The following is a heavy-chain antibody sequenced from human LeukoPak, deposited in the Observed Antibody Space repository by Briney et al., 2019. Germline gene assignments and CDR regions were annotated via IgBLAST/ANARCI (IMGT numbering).Heavy chain of an antibody. CDR1: GGSISSSSYH. V-gene: IGHV4-39*01. D-gene: IGHD4-17*01. J-gene: IGHJ3*02. CDR3: ASDDYGDLVNAFDI. Sequence: SETLSLTCSVSGGSISSSSYHWGWVRQPPGKGLEWIGSIYYSGSTYYNPSLKSRVAISVDTSKNQFSLKLTSVTAADTAVYYCASDDYGDLVNAFDIWGQGTMVTVSS. CDR2: IYYSGST.